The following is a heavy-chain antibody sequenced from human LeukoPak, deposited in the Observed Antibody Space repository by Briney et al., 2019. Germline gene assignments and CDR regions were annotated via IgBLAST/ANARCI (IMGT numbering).Heavy chain of an antibody. V-gene: IGHV3-7*01. CDR1: GFTFSSYW. J-gene: IGHJ4*02. Sequence: PGGSLRLSCAASGFTFSSYWMSWVRQAPGKGLEWVANIKQDGSEKYYVDSVKGRFTISRDNAKNSLYLQMNSLRAEDTAVYYCARGVSFYGDSQFDYWGQGTLVTVSS. CDR3: ARGVSFYGDSQFDY. D-gene: IGHD4-17*01. CDR2: IKQDGSEK.